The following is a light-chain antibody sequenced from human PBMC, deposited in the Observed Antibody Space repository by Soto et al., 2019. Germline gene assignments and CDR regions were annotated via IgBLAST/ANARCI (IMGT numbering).Light chain of an antibody. J-gene: IGKJ4*01. CDR1: QSVDSNY. Sequence: EIVLTQSPGTLSLSPGERATLSCRASQSVDSNYLAWYQQKPGQAPRLLIYAATSRATGIPDRFSGSGSGTDFTLTISRLEPEDCAVYYCQQYGSSSTFGGGTKVEIK. V-gene: IGKV3-20*01. CDR3: QQYGSSST. CDR2: AAT.